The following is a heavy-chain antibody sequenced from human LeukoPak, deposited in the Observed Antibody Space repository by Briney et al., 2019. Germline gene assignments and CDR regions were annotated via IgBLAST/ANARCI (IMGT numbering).Heavy chain of an antibody. J-gene: IGHJ4*02. CDR1: GYTFTSYD. CDR3: ARDFGGWSGYYGFDY. CDR2: MNPNSGNT. D-gene: IGHD3-3*01. V-gene: IGHV1-8*03. Sequence: GASVKVSCKASGYTFTSYDINWVRQATGQGLEWMGWMNPNSGNTGYAQKFQGRVTITRNTSISTAYMELSSLRSDDTAVYYCARDFGGWSGYYGFDYWGQGTLVTVSS.